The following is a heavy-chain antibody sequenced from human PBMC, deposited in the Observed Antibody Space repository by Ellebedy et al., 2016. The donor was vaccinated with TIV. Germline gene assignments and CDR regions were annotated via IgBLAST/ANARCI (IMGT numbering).Heavy chain of an antibody. CDR3: VKEGMSSWHYYFDL. CDR2: ISASGNT. Sequence: SETLSLXXNVSGDSISSYYWSWIRQPAGKGLEWIGHISASGNTNYNPSLESRVTMSVDTSKKQFSLMLTSVTAADTAIYYCVKEGMSSWHYYFDLWGRGTPVTVSS. D-gene: IGHD6-13*01. CDR1: GDSISSYY. V-gene: IGHV4-4*07. J-gene: IGHJ2*01.